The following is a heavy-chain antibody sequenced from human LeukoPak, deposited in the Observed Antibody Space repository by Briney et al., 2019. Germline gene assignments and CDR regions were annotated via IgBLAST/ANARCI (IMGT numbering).Heavy chain of an antibody. D-gene: IGHD1-26*01. CDR2: FFLKGST. V-gene: IGHV4-38-2*02. CDR1: GYSITSAYY. J-gene: IGHJ4*02. Sequence: NTSETLSLTCTVSGYSITSAYYWGWIRQPPGKGLEWIGSFFLKGSTYYNPSLKSRVTISVDTSKNQFSLKLSSVTAADTAVYYCATTTIRLGYWGQGTLVTVSS. CDR3: ATTTIRLGY.